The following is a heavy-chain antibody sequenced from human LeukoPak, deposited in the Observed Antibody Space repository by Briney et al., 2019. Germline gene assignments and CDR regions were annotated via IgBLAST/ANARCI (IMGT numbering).Heavy chain of an antibody. CDR1: GGSITSHH. J-gene: IGHJ4*02. CDR3: ASDSSGYHWFDY. CDR2: VYYSGTT. Sequence: SETLSLACTVSGGSITSHHWSWIRQPPGKGLEWIGNVYYSGTTIYNPSLKSRVTISVDTAKNQFSLRLSSVTAADAAVYYCASDSSGYHWFDYWGQGTLVTVSS. D-gene: IGHD3-22*01. V-gene: IGHV4-59*11.